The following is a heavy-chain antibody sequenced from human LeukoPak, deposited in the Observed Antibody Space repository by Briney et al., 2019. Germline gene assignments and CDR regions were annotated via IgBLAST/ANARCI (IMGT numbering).Heavy chain of an antibody. D-gene: IGHD3-3*01. CDR2: IYSSGST. CDR3: ASSFLWSGYFPGGIPRDAFDI. V-gene: IGHV4-61*02. J-gene: IGHJ3*02. CDR1: GGSISSSSYY. Sequence: SETLSLTCTVSGGSISSSSYYWSWIRQPAGKGLEWIGRIYSSGSTNYNPSLTSRVTMSVDTSKNQSSLKQSSVTAPDMAVYFCASSFLWSGYFPGGIPRDAFDIWGQGTMVTVSS.